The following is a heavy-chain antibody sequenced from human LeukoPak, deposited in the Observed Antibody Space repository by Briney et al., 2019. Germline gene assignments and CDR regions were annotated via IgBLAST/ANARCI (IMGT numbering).Heavy chain of an antibody. CDR1: GYTFTSYG. V-gene: IGHV1-18*01. D-gene: IGHD1-26*01. CDR2: ISAYNGNT. CDR3: AREYRGATSSDDAFDI. Sequence: ASVKVSCKASGYTFTSYGISWVRQAPGQGLEWMGWISAYNGNTNYAQKLQGRVTMTTDTSTSTAYMELRSLRSDDTAVYYCAREYRGATSSDDAFDIWGQGTMVTVSS. J-gene: IGHJ3*02.